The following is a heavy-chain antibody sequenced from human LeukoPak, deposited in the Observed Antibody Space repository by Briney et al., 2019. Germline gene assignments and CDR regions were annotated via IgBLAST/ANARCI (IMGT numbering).Heavy chain of an antibody. CDR3: ARDFMVRGVIDY. CDR1: GYTFTSYY. Sequence: ASVKVSCKASGYTFTSYYMHWVRQAPGQGLEWMGIINPSGGSTSCAQKFQGRVTMTRDMSTSTVYMELSSLRSEDTAVYYCARDFMVRGVIDYWGQGTLVTVSS. CDR2: INPSGGST. V-gene: IGHV1-46*01. D-gene: IGHD3-10*01. J-gene: IGHJ4*02.